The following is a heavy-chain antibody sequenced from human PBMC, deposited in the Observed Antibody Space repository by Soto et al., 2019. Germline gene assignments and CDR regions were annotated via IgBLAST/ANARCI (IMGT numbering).Heavy chain of an antibody. D-gene: IGHD3-10*01. Sequence: PSETLSLTCTVSDGSISSGGYYWSWIRQHPGKGLEWIGYISDSGRTYYNPSLESRVTISKDTSKNQFSLRLRSVTSADTAVYFCGRTSSGSSSLDYWGRGHLVTVSS. V-gene: IGHV4-31*03. CDR1: DGSISSGGYY. CDR3: GRTSSGSSSLDY. CDR2: ISDSGRT. J-gene: IGHJ4*02.